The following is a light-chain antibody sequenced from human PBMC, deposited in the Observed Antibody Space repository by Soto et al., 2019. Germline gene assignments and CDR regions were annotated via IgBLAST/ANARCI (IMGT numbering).Light chain of an antibody. J-gene: IGKJ1*01. CDR3: QHYNSYPWS. Sequence: DTQMTQSPSTLSASVGDRVTITCRASQSISSCLAWYQQKPGKAPNLLIFKASTLESGVPSRFSGSGSGTEFTLTISSLQPDDFATYYCQHYNSYPWSFGQGTKVEIK. V-gene: IGKV1-5*03. CDR2: KAS. CDR1: QSISSC.